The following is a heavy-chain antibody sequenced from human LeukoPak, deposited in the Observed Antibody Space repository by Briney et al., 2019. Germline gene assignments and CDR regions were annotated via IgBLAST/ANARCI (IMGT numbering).Heavy chain of an antibody. V-gene: IGHV3-53*01. CDR2: IYSGGST. CDR1: GFTVSSNY. J-gene: IGHJ6*03. Sequence: GGSLKLSCAASGFTVSSNYMSWVRQAPGKGLEWVSVIYSGGSTYYADSVKGRFTISRDNFKNTLYLQMNSLRAEDTAVYYCAGNYYYYMDVWGKGTTVTVSS. CDR3: AGNYYYYMDV.